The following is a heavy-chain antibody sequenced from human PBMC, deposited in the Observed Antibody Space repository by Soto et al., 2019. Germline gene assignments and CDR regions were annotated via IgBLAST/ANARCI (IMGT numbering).Heavy chain of an antibody. CDR2: INHSGST. CDR3: ARGRGTIFGVVISQRVDY. Sequence: PSETLSLTCAVYGGSFSGYYWSWIRQPPGKGLEWIGEINHSGSTNYNPSLKSRVTISVDTSKNQFSLKLSSVTAADTAVYYCARGRGTIFGVVISQRVDYWGQGTLVTVSS. J-gene: IGHJ4*02. D-gene: IGHD3-3*01. CDR1: GGSFSGYY. V-gene: IGHV4-34*01.